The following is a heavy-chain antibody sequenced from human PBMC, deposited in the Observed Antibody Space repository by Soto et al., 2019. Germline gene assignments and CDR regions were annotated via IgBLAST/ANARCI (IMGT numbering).Heavy chain of an antibody. D-gene: IGHD3-16*02. J-gene: IGHJ4*02. CDR2: IYYTGST. V-gene: IGHV4-59*01. CDR1: SGSISTYY. CDR3: AIFCCVIVPPRAELDY. Sequence: SETLSLTCTVSSGSISTYYWSWIRQPPGKGLEWIGYIYYTGSTNYNPSLKTRVAISMDTSKNQFSLNLSSVTAADTAVYYCAIFCCVIVPPRAELDYWGQGTLVTVSS.